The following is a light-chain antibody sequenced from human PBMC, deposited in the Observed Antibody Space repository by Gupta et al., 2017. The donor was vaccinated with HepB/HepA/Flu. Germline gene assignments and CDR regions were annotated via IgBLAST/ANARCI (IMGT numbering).Light chain of an antibody. J-gene: IGKJ3*01. CDR3: QQYNNCPLT. CDR2: CAS. V-gene: IGKV3-15*01. CDR1: QSVSSK. Sequence: EIVMTQSPATLSVSPGEKATLSCRASQSVSSKLAWYQQKPGQAPRLLIYCASTGATGIPARFSGSGSGTDFTLTISSLQSEDFAVYYCQQYNNCPLTFGPGTKVDIK.